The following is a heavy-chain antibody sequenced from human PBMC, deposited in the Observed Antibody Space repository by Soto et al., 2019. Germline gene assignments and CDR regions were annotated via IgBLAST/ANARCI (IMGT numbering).Heavy chain of an antibody. CDR2: INPKSGGT. CDR3: ARGDSTDCSNGVCSFFYNHDMDV. CDR1: GYSFADYH. D-gene: IGHD2-8*01. Sequence: GASVKVSCKASGYSFADYHIHWVRQAPGQGLEWLGRINPKSGGTSTAQKFQGWVTMTTDTSISTASMELTRLTSDDTAIYYCARGDSTDCSNGVCSFFYNHDMDVWGQGTTVTVSS. J-gene: IGHJ6*02. V-gene: IGHV1-2*04.